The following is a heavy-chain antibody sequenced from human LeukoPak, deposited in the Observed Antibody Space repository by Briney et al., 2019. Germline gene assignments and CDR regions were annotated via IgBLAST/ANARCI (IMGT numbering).Heavy chain of an antibody. J-gene: IGHJ4*02. CDR1: GYSINSGYY. CDR3: ARLGGGGTNYYFDY. D-gene: IGHD2-15*01. CDR2: FYHSGST. V-gene: IGHV4-38-2*01. Sequence: SSETLSLTCAVSGYSINSGYYWGWIRQPPGKGLEWIGSFYHSGSTYYNPSLKSRVTISVDTSRNQFSLKLTSATAADTAVYYCARLGGGGTNYYFDYWGQGTLVTVSS.